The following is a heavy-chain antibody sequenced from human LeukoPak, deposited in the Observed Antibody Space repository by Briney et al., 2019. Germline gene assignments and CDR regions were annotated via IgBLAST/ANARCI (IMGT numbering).Heavy chain of an antibody. V-gene: IGHV1-18*01. J-gene: IGHJ4*02. D-gene: IGHD2-8*01. CDR3: ARDGNGPADY. CDR1: GYTFTSYG. Sequence: ASAKVSCKASGYTFTSYGISWVRQAPGQGLEWMGWIGGNNGNTNYAQKFQGRVTMTTDTSTSTVYMELRSLRSDDTAVYYCARDGNGPADYWGQGTLVTVSS. CDR2: IGGNNGNT.